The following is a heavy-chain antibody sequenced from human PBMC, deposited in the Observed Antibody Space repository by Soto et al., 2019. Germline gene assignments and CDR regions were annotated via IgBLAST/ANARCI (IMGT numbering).Heavy chain of an antibody. CDR3: ARLTTVLV. V-gene: IGHV3-53*01. D-gene: IGHD4-4*01. J-gene: IGHJ4*02. CDR2: IYSGGST. CDR1: GFTVSSNY. Sequence: EVQLVESGGGLIQHGGSRRLSCAASGFTVSSNYMSWVRQAPGKGLEWVSVIYSGGSTYYADSVKGRFTISRDNSKNTLYPQMNSLRAEDTAVYYCARLTTVLVWGQGTLVTVSS.